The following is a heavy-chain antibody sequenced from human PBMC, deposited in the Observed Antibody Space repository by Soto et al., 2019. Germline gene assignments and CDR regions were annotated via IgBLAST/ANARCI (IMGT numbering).Heavy chain of an antibody. CDR2: INPNSGGT. CDR3: ARLAYCGGDCYFYGAFDI. Sequence: GASVKVSCKASGYTFTGYYMHWVRLAPGQGLEWMGWINPNSGGTNYAQKFQGWVTMTRDTSISTAYMELSRLRSDDTAVYYCARLAYCGGDCYFYGAFDIWGQGTMVTVSS. J-gene: IGHJ3*02. D-gene: IGHD2-21*02. V-gene: IGHV1-2*04. CDR1: GYTFTGYY.